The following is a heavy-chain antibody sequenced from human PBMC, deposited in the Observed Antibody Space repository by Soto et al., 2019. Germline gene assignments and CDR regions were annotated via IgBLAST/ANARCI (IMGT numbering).Heavy chain of an antibody. CDR1: GFTFNSYA. V-gene: IGHV3-23*01. CDR3: VRKYPGTRPFDY. D-gene: IGHD2-2*01. J-gene: IGHJ4*01. CDR2: TGTDGNT. Sequence: GGSLRLSCAASGFTFNSYAMNWVRQAPGRGLAWVSATGTDGNTYYANSVKGRFTISRDNSRTTLYLQMNSLRVEDTALYYCVRKYPGTRPFDYWGQGTLVTVSS.